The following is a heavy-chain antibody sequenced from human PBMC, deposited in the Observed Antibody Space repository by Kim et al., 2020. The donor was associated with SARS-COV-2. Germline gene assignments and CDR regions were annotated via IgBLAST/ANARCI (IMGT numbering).Heavy chain of an antibody. Sequence: VKGRFTISRDYSQSIAYLQINSLKTEDTAVYYCTRVAVYSYGYALAYFDYWGQGTLVTVSS. D-gene: IGHD5-18*01. V-gene: IGHV3-49*02. CDR3: TRVAVYSYGYALAYFDY. J-gene: IGHJ4*02.